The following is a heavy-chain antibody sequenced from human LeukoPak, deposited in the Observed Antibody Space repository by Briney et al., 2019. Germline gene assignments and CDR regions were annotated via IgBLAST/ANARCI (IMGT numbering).Heavy chain of an antibody. D-gene: IGHD3-10*01. Sequence: GGSLRLSCAGPGISFSRYAMSWVRQAPGKGLEWVSAISGSGGSTYYADSVKGRFTISRDNSKNTLYLQMNSLRAEDTAVYYCAKDEYWAITMVRGVITAPLDPWGQGTLVTVSS. CDR2: ISGSGGST. CDR3: AKDEYWAITMVRGVITAPLDP. J-gene: IGHJ5*02. V-gene: IGHV3-23*01. CDR1: GISFSRYA.